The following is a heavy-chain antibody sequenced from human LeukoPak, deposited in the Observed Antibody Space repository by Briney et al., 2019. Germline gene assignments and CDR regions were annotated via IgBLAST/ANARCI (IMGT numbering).Heavy chain of an antibody. D-gene: IGHD3-10*01. CDR3: AREAMVRGVPDAFDI. CDR1: GFSFGKYW. Sequence: PGGSLRLSCVASGFSFGKYWMSWVRQAPGKGLEWVANIKLDGSEKNYVDSVKGRFTISRDNTKNSLYLQMNSLRAEDTAVYYCAREAMVRGVPDAFDIWGQGTVVTVSS. CDR2: IKLDGSEK. J-gene: IGHJ3*02. V-gene: IGHV3-7*01.